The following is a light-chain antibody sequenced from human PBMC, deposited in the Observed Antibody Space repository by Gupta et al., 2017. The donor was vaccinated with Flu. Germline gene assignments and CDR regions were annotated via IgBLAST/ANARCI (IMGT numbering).Light chain of an antibody. J-gene: IGKJ1*01. CDR2: LGS. V-gene: IGKV2-28*01. Sequence: DSVMTQSPLSLPVTPGEPASISCRSSQSRLHSNGYNYLDWYLQKPGQSPQLLIYLGSNRASGVPDRFSGSGSGTDFTLKISRVEAEDVGVYYCRQSLQTSHTFGQGTKVEIK. CDR3: RQSLQTSHT. CDR1: QSRLHSNGYNY.